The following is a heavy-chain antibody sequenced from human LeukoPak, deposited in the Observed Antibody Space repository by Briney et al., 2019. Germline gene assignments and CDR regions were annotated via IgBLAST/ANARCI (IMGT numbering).Heavy chain of an antibody. CDR3: AKVGEQQLMYNWFDP. D-gene: IGHD6-13*01. Sequence: PGGSLRLSCAASGFTFDDYAMHWVRQAPGKGLEWVSGNSWNSGSIGYADSVKGRFTISRDNAKNSLYLQMNSLRAEDTALYYCAKVGEQQLMYNWFDPWGQGTLVTVSS. V-gene: IGHV3-9*01. CDR1: GFTFDDYA. J-gene: IGHJ5*02. CDR2: NSWNSGSI.